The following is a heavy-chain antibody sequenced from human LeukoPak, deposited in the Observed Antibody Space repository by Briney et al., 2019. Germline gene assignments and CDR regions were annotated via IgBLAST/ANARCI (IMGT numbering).Heavy chain of an antibody. CDR1: GFTLDDYG. CDR2: INWNGGST. V-gene: IGHV3-20*04. Sequence: GGSLRLSCAASGFTLDDYGMSWVRQAPGKGLEWVSGINWNGGSTGYADSVKGRFTISRDNAKNSLYLQMNSLRAEDTALYYCAVYCSRTTCRFDYWGQGTLVTVSP. J-gene: IGHJ4*02. D-gene: IGHD2-2*01. CDR3: AVYCSRTTCRFDY.